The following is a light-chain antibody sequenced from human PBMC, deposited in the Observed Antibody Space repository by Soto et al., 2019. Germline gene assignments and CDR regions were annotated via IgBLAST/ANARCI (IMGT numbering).Light chain of an antibody. Sequence: EIVLMQSPGTLSLSPGERATLSCRSSQTVNNNYLAWYQQKPGQAPRRLIDGASSRATGIPHRFSGSGSGTEFTLTISRLEAEDFAVYYCQQYGTSPPLTFGGGTKGEIK. CDR3: QQYGTSPPLT. CDR2: GAS. J-gene: IGKJ4*01. V-gene: IGKV3-20*01. CDR1: QTVNNNY.